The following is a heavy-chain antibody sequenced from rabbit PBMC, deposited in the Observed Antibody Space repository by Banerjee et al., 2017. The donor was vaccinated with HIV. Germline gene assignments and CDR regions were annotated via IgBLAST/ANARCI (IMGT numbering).Heavy chain of an antibody. J-gene: IGHJ4*01. CDR1: GFDLSSYYY. CDR2: IYAAGSSGST. CDR3: ARDPGTYGGADYAYGIL. V-gene: IGHV1S45*01. Sequence: QEQLVESGGGLVTLGGSLKLSCKASGFDLSSYYYMCWVRQAPGKGLEWIACIYAAGSSGSTYYASWAKGRFTISKTSSTTVTLQMTSLTAADTATYFCARDPGTYGGADYAYGILWGPGTLVTVS. D-gene: IGHD6-1*01.